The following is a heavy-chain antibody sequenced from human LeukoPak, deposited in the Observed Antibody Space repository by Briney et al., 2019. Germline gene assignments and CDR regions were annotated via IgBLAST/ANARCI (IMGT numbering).Heavy chain of an antibody. CDR3: ARGGIAAAGRVEYGMDV. V-gene: IGHV1-69*04. Sequence: ASVKVSCKASGGTFSSYAISWVRQAPGQGLEWMGRIIPILGIANYAQKFQGRVTITAGKSTSTAYMELSSLRSEDTAVYYCARGGIAAAGRVEYGMDVWGQGTTVTVSS. J-gene: IGHJ6*02. CDR2: IIPILGIA. CDR1: GGTFSSYA. D-gene: IGHD6-13*01.